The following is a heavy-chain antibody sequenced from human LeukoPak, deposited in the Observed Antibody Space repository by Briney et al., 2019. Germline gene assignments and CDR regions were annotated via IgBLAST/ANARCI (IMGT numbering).Heavy chain of an antibody. V-gene: IGHV3-53*01. CDR2: IYSGGNT. CDR3: AGAHSSSWSVF. D-gene: IGHD6-13*01. CDR1: GFTVSGNY. Sequence: GGSLRLSCAASGFTVSGNYMSWVRQAPGKGLEWVSVIYSGGNTYYADSVKGRFTISRDNSKNTLYLHMNSLRAEDTAVYYCAGAHSSSWSVFWGRGTLVTVSS. J-gene: IGHJ5*01.